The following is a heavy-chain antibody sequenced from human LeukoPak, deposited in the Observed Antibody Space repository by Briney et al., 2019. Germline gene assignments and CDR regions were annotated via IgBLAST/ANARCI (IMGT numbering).Heavy chain of an antibody. CDR2: IKSDGST. D-gene: IGHD3-22*01. Sequence: GGSLRLSCAASGFTFSTYWMHWVRHAPGKGLVWVSRIKSDGSTNYADSVKGRFTIYRDNAKNTVSLQMNSLRPEDTGVYYCARAPSEIGGYYPEYFRHWGQGTLVSVSS. CDR1: GFTFSTYW. J-gene: IGHJ1*01. V-gene: IGHV3-74*01. CDR3: ARAPSEIGGYYPEYFRH.